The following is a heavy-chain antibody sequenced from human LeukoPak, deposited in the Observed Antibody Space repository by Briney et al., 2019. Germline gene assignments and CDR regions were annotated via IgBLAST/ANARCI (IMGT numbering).Heavy chain of an antibody. J-gene: IGHJ4*02. Sequence: GGSLRLSCAASGFTFSSYGMHWVRQAPGKGLEWVAFIRYDGSNKYYADSVKGRFTISRDNSKNTLYLQMNSLRAEGTAVYYCAKDDLSELYYFDYSGQGTLVTVSS. D-gene: IGHD1-26*01. CDR2: IRYDGSNK. CDR3: AKDDLSELYYFDY. CDR1: GFTFSSYG. V-gene: IGHV3-30*02.